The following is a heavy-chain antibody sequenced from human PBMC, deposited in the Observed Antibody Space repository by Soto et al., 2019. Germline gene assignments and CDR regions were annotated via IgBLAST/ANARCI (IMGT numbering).Heavy chain of an antibody. Sequence: LSLTWTVSGVSISNSSYYWGWIRRPPGKGLEWIGTIYYSGITYYNPSLKSRVTISVDTSKNQFSLKLTSVTAADTAVYYCARHGSNWGQGTLVTVSS. J-gene: IGHJ4*02. CDR3: ARHGSN. CDR2: IYYSGIT. CDR1: GVSISNSSYY. V-gene: IGHV4-39*01.